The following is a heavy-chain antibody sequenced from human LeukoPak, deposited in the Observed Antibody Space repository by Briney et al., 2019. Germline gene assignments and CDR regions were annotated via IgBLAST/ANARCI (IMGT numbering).Heavy chain of an antibody. CDR3: ARDYVFYDFWSGCFDY. CDR2: IKQDGSEK. CDR1: GFTFSSYW. Sequence: GGSLRLSCAASGFTFSSYWMSWVRQAPGKGLEWVANIKQDGSEKYYVDSVKGRFTISRDNAKNSLYLQMNSLRAEDTAVYYCARDYVFYDFWSGCFDYWGQGTLVTVSS. V-gene: IGHV3-7*01. D-gene: IGHD3-3*01. J-gene: IGHJ4*02.